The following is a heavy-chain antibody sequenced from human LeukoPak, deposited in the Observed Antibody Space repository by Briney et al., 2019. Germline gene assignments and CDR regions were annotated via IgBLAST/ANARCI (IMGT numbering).Heavy chain of an antibody. CDR2: IYHSGST. CDR3: ARAPSKGGVFFDY. CDR1: GYSISSGYY. D-gene: IGHD1-26*01. Sequence: SETLSLTCTVSGYSISSGYYWGWIRQPPGKGLEWIGSIYHSGSTYYNPSLKSRVTISVDTSKNQFSLKLSSVTAADTAVYYCARAPSKGGVFFDYWGQGTLVTVSS. V-gene: IGHV4-38-2*02. J-gene: IGHJ4*02.